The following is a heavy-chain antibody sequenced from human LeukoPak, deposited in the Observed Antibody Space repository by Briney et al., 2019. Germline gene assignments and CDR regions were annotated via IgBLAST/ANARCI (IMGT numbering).Heavy chain of an antibody. V-gene: IGHV1-18*01. CDR3: ARLDYGDYVLDY. J-gene: IGHJ4*02. CDR1: GYTFTSYG. CDR2: ISAYNGNT. Sequence: ASVTVSCKAPGYTFTSYGISWVRQAPGQGLEWMGWISAYNGNTNYAQKLQGRVTMTTDTSTSTAYMELRSLRSDDTAVYYCARLDYGDYVLDYWGQGTLVTVSS. D-gene: IGHD4-17*01.